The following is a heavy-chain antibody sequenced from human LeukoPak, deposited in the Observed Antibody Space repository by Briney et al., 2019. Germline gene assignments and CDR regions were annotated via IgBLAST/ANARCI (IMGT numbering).Heavy chain of an antibody. CDR2: ISPYNGNT. J-gene: IGHJ3*02. CDR1: GYTFTTHG. CDR3: ARVFWGSHDAFDI. Sequence: ASVKVSCKASGYTFTTHGISWVRQAPGQGLEWMGWISPYNGNTNYAQKFHGRVTMTTDTSTSTAYMDLKNLRSDDTAVYFCARVFWGSHDAFDIWGQGKMVTVSS. D-gene: IGHD3-16*01. V-gene: IGHV1-18*01.